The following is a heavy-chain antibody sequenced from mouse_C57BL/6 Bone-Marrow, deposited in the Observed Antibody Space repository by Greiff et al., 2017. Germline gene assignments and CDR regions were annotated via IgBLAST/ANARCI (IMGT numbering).Heavy chain of an antibody. J-gene: IGHJ2*01. V-gene: IGHV1-55*01. CDR2: IYPTSGRT. CDR1: GYTFTSYW. Sequence: VQLQQPGAELVKPGASVKMSCKASGYTFTSYWITWVKQRPGQGLEWIGDIYPTSGRTNYNEKFKSKAILTVDTSSNTAYMQLSSLTSEDSAVFYCARSGPLGRSFDSWGQGTTLTVSP. D-gene: IGHD4-1*01. CDR3: ARSGPLGRSFDS.